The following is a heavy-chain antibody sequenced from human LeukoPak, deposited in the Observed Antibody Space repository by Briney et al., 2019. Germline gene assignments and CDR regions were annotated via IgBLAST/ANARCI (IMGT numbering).Heavy chain of an antibody. J-gene: IGHJ3*02. CDR3: ARDPSSTVVGRAFDI. V-gene: IGHV4-39*07. D-gene: IGHD6-13*01. CDR1: GGSISSSSYY. Sequence: SETLSLTCTVSGGSISSSSYYWGWIRQPPGKGLEWIGSIYYSGSTYYNPSLKSRVTISVDRSKNQFSLKLSSVTAADTAVYYCARDPSSTVVGRAFDIWGQGTMVTVSS. CDR2: IYYSGST.